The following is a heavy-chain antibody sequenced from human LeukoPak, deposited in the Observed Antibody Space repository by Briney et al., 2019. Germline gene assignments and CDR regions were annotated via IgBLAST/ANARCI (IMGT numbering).Heavy chain of an antibody. Sequence: GGSLRLSCAASEFTFRSYGMHWVRQAPGKGLEWVSFIQFDGSNKYYADSVKGRFTISRDNSKNTLYLQMGSLRAEDMAVYYCARGLYGDPHYYFDYWGQGTLVTVSS. J-gene: IGHJ4*02. CDR1: EFTFRSYG. CDR2: IQFDGSNK. D-gene: IGHD4-17*01. V-gene: IGHV3-30*02. CDR3: ARGLYGDPHYYFDY.